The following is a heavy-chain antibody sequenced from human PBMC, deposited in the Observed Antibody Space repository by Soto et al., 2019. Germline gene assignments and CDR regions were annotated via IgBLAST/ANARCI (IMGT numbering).Heavy chain of an antibody. Sequence: QLQLQESGSGLVKPSQTLSLTCAVSGGSISSGGYSWSWIRQPPGKGLEWIGYIYHSGSTYYNPALKSRVTISVDRSKNQFSLKLSSVTAADTAVYYCAISQTTVTSYDYWGQGTLVTVSS. J-gene: IGHJ4*02. CDR1: GGSISSGGYS. CDR3: AISQTTVTSYDY. V-gene: IGHV4-30-2*01. CDR2: IYHSGST. D-gene: IGHD4-17*01.